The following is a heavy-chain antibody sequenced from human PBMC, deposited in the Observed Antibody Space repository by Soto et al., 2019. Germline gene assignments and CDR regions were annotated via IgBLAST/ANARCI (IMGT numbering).Heavy chain of an antibody. CDR1: GGYISSSSYY. V-gene: IGHV4-39*07. CDR2: IYYSGST. D-gene: IGHD4-17*01. J-gene: IGHJ4*02. Sequence: SETXSLTCTVSGGYISSSSYYWGWIRQPPGKGLEWIGSIYYSGSTYYNPSLKSRVTISVDTSKNQFSLKLSSLRSEDTAVYYCASTFYGDYDAYWGQGTLVTVSS. CDR3: ASTFYGDYDAY.